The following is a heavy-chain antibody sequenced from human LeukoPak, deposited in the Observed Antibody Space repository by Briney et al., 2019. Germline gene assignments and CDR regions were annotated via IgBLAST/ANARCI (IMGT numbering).Heavy chain of an antibody. J-gene: IGHJ3*02. CDR3: ARIVNQGDFDI. V-gene: IGHV1-18*01. Sequence: GASVKVSCKASGYTFTSYGISWVRQAPGQGLEWLGWISAYNGNTNYAQKLQGRATMTTDTSTSTAYMELRSLRSDDTAVYYCARIVNQGDFDIWGQGTMVTVSS. CDR2: ISAYNGNT. D-gene: IGHD3-16*01. CDR1: GYTFTSYG.